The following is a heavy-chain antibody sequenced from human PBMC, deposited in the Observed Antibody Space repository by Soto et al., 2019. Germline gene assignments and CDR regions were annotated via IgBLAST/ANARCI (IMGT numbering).Heavy chain of an antibody. Sequence: GGSLRLSCAASGFTFSNYAMRWVRQAPGKGLEWVSAISSNGGSIGYADSVKGRFTISRDNAKNSLYLQMNSLRAEDTALYYCAKVDMGQRLAPKAFDISGQGTMVTVSS. CDR1: GFTFSNYA. J-gene: IGHJ3*02. CDR3: AKVDMGQRLAPKAFDI. D-gene: IGHD6-25*01. V-gene: IGHV3-9*01. CDR2: ISSNGGSI.